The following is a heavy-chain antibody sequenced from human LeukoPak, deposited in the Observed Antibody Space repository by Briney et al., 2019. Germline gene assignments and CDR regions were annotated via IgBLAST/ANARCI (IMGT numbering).Heavy chain of an antibody. J-gene: IGHJ4*02. Sequence: RASVKVSCKASGGTFSTFPISWVRQAPGQGLEWIGGIIPIFGPNYAQKFQGRATISADLATATAYMELSSLTSEDTSVYYCATGKDRSGYYYSLDYWGQGTLVAVSS. CDR1: GGTFSTFP. V-gene: IGHV1-69*13. CDR3: ATGKDRSGYYYSLDY. CDR2: IIPIFGP. D-gene: IGHD3-22*01.